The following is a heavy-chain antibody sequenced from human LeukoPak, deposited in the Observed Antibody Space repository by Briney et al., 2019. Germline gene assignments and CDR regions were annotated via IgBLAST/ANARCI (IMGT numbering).Heavy chain of an antibody. D-gene: IGHD5-12*01. J-gene: IGHJ4*02. V-gene: IGHV4-4*02. CDR3: ARHGHRGWLRLPFDY. Sequence: PSETLSLTCAVSGGXISSSNCWSWVRQPPGKGLEWIGEIYHSGSTNYNPSLKSRVTISVDKSKNQFSLKLSSVTAADTAVYYCARHGHRGWLRLPFDYWGQGTLVTVSS. CDR2: IYHSGST. CDR1: GGXISSSNC.